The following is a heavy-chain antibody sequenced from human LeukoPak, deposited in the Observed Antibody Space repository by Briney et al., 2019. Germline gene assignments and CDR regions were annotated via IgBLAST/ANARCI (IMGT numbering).Heavy chain of an antibody. CDR2: ISAYNGNT. Sequence: ASVKVSCKASGYTFTSYGISWVRQAPGQGLEWMGWISAYNGNTNYAQRLQGRVTMITDTSTSTVYMEMRRLRSNDTAVYLCASSYDSSAYTPFDSAFDYWGQGTLVTVSS. V-gene: IGHV1-18*01. CDR3: ASSYDSSAYTPFDSAFDY. CDR1: GYTFTSYG. D-gene: IGHD3-22*01. J-gene: IGHJ4*02.